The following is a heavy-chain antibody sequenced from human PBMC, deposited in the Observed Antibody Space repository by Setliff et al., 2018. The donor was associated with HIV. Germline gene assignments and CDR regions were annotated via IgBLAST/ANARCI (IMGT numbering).Heavy chain of an antibody. CDR1: GYTFSDSY. Sequence: ASVKVSCKASGYTFSDSYIHWVQQAPGRGLEWMGHVDPQDGETIYAEKFQGRVTITADTSTDTAYMELSSLRSEDTAVYYCARDFGGYCSSMSCPGLFDPWGQGTLVTVSS. D-gene: IGHD2-2*01. CDR2: VDPQDGET. V-gene: IGHV1-69-2*01. CDR3: ARDFGGYCSSMSCPGLFDP. J-gene: IGHJ5*02.